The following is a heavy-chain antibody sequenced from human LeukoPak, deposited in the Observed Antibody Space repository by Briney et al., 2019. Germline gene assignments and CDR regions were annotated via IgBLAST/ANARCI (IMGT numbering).Heavy chain of an antibody. CDR1: GITLSNYG. Sequence: GGSLRLSCAVSGITLSNYGMSWLRPAPGKGLEWVSYISNDDIFYADSVEGRFTISRDNAKSSVYLQMNSLRADDTAVYYCARDHNWGFDYWGRGTLVSVSS. CDR2: ISNDDI. J-gene: IGHJ4*02. CDR3: ARDHNWGFDY. V-gene: IGHV3-48*04. D-gene: IGHD7-27*01.